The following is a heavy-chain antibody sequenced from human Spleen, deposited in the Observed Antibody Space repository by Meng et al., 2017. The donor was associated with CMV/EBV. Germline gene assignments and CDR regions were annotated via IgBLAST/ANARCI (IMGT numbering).Heavy chain of an antibody. V-gene: IGHV3-23*01. Sequence: GESLKISCAASGFTFSSYWMHWVRQAPGKGLEWVSTIGGSGGSTYYADSVKGRFTISRDNSKNTLYVQMKTLRAEDTAVYYCAKQASYDRPFDWDRFDYWGQGRLVTVSS. J-gene: IGHJ4*02. CDR1: GFTFSSYW. CDR3: AKQASYDRPFDWDRFDY. D-gene: IGHD5-12*01. CDR2: IGGSGGST.